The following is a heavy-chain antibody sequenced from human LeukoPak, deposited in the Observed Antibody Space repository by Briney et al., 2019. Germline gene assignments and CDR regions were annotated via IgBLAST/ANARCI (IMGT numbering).Heavy chain of an antibody. CDR2: ISGSGGTP. CDR3: AKTRGISISGVVPLCDY. CDR1: GFTFSTSG. J-gene: IGHJ4*02. Sequence: GGSLRLSCAASGFTFSTSGMTWVRQAPGKGLDWVSIISGSGGTPYYTDSVKGRFTISRDNSKNTMYLQMNSLRAEDTAVYYCAKTRGISISGVVPLCDYWGQGTLVTVSS. D-gene: IGHD3-3*01. V-gene: IGHV3-23*01.